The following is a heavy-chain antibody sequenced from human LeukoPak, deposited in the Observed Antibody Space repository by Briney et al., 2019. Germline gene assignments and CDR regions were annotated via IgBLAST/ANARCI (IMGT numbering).Heavy chain of an antibody. V-gene: IGHV4-39*01. Sequence: SETLSLTCTVSGGSISSYYWGWIRQPPGKGLEWIGSIYYSGSTYYNPSLKSRVTISVDTSKNQFSLKLSSVTAADTAVYYCARTNYDFWSGYIYGMDVWGQGTTVTVSS. CDR1: GGSISSYY. J-gene: IGHJ6*02. CDR2: IYYSGST. CDR3: ARTNYDFWSGYIYGMDV. D-gene: IGHD3-3*01.